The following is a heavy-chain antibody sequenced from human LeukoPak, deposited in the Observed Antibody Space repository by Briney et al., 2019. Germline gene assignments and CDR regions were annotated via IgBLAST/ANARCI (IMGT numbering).Heavy chain of an antibody. CDR1: GFTFGSYA. J-gene: IGHJ4*02. V-gene: IGHV3-23*01. Sequence: PGGSPRLSCAASGFTFGSYAMGWVRQAPGKGLEWVSGISGSGSNTYYADSVKGRFTISRDNSKNTLYLQMNSLRAEDTAVYYCARDGDSDYIFSYYFDYWGQGTLVTVSS. D-gene: IGHD2-21*02. CDR3: ARDGDSDYIFSYYFDY. CDR2: ISGSGSNT.